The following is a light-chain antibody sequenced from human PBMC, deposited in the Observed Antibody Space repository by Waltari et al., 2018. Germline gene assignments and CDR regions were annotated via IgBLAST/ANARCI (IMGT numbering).Light chain of an antibody. J-gene: IGKJ1*01. CDR2: DAS. Sequence: EVVMTQSPVTLSVSQGESATTSCRASQRVSNNLAWYQHKPGQAPRLVMYDASTRASGLPARFSGTGSGREFTLTINSLQSEDVAIYYCQQYSNWPPWTFGQGTTVEIK. CDR1: QRVSNN. V-gene: IGKV3-15*01. CDR3: QQYSNWPPWT.